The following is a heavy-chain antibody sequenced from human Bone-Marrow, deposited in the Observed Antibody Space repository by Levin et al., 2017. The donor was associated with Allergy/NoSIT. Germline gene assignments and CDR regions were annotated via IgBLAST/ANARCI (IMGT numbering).Heavy chain of an antibody. Sequence: PSETLSLTCAVSGGSISSGGYSWSWIRQPPGKGLEWIGYIYHSGSTYYNPSLKSRVTISVDRSKNQFSLKLSSVTAADTAVYYCARGFSENNWFDPWGQGTLVTVSS. V-gene: IGHV4-30-2*01. CDR1: GGSISSGGYS. J-gene: IGHJ5*02. CDR2: IYHSGST. CDR3: ARGFSENNWFDP. D-gene: IGHD3-10*01.